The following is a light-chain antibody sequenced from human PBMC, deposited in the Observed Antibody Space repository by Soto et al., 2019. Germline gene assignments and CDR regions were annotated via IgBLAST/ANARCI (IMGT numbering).Light chain of an antibody. V-gene: IGKV3-15*01. Sequence: EIVMTQSPAPLSVSPGERATLSCRSSQSVSSNLAWYQQKPGQSPRLLIYGASTRATGIPVRFSGSGSGTEFTLTISSLQSEDFAVYYCQQYNSWPPITFGQGTRLEIK. CDR1: QSVSSN. J-gene: IGKJ5*01. CDR3: QQYNSWPPIT. CDR2: GAS.